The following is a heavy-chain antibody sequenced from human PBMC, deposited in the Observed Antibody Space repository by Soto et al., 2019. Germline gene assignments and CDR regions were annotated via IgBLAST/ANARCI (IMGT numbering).Heavy chain of an antibody. CDR1: GGTFSSYA. Sequence: QVQLVQSGAEVKKPGSSVKVSCKASGGTFSSYAISWVRQAPGQGLEWMGGIIPIFGTANYAQKFKGRVTITADESTRTAYMELSRMRSDVTAVYYCASPVARYGSANFDYCGQGTLVTVSS. CDR2: IIPIFGTA. CDR3: ASPVARYGSANFDY. D-gene: IGHD5-18*01. J-gene: IGHJ4*02. V-gene: IGHV1-69*12.